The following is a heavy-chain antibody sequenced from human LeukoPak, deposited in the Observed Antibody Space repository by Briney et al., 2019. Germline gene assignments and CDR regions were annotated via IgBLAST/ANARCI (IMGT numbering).Heavy chain of an antibody. CDR2: ISGSGVTT. CDR3: ARDHVFVDY. CDR1: GFTFSSYA. D-gene: IGHD2-21*01. J-gene: IGHJ4*02. Sequence: PGGSLRLSCVASGFTFSSYAMSWVRQAPGKGLEWVSAISGSGVTTHYAGSVKGRFSISRDNSKNTLYLQMNSLRAEDTAVYYCARDHVFVDYWGQGTLVTVSS. V-gene: IGHV3-23*01.